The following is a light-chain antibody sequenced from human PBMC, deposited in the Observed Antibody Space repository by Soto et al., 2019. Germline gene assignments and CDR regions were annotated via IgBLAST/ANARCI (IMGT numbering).Light chain of an antibody. J-gene: IGKJ3*01. CDR2: AAS. Sequence: DIQMTQSPSSLSASVGDRVTITCRASQSIGSFLNWYHQKPGKAPKLLIYAASSLQSGVPSRFRGSGSGTDFTLSITSLQPEDCGTYYCQQSYGNPGFAPGTKVDIK. CDR3: QQSYGNPG. V-gene: IGKV1-39*01. CDR1: QSIGSF.